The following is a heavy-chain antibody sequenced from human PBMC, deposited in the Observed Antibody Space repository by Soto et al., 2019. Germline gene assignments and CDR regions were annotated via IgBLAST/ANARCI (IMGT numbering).Heavy chain of an antibody. Sequence: QVTLKESGPVLVKPTEPLTLTCTVSGFSLRNARMGVSWIRQPPGKALEWLAHILSSDEKSYNTSLKGRLTLSQHTSKSQVVLTMTNMDPVDTARYFCARMLAVNYYCYYVDVWGGGTTVTVSS. V-gene: IGHV2-26*01. J-gene: IGHJ6*03. CDR1: GFSLRNARMG. D-gene: IGHD3-22*01. CDR3: ARMLAVNYYCYYVDV. CDR2: ILSSDEK.